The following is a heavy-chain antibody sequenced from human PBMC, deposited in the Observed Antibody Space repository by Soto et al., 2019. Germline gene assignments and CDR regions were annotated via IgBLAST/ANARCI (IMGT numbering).Heavy chain of an antibody. J-gene: IGHJ4*02. CDR1: GFTFSSYA. D-gene: IGHD2-15*01. CDR3: AKGNHCSGGSCYFDY. Sequence: QLESGGGLVQPGGSLRLSCAASGFTFSSYAMSWVRQAPGKGLEWVSAISGSGGSTYYADSVKGRFTISRDNSKNTLYLQMNSLRAEDTAVYYCAKGNHCSGGSCYFDYWGQGTLVTVSS. V-gene: IGHV3-23*01. CDR2: ISGSGGST.